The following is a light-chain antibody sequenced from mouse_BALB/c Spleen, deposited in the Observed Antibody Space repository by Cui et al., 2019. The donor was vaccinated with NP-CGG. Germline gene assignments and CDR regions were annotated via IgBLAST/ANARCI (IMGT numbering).Light chain of an antibody. CDR3: ALWYSNHWV. CDR2: GTN. CDR1: TGAVTTSNY. J-gene: IGLJ1*01. V-gene: IGLV1*01. Sequence: QAVVTQESALTTSPGETVTLTCRSSTGAVTTSNYANWVQEKPDHLFTGLIGGTNNRAPGVPARLSGSLIGDKAAFTITGAQTEDEAIYFCALWYSNHWVFGGGTKLTVL.